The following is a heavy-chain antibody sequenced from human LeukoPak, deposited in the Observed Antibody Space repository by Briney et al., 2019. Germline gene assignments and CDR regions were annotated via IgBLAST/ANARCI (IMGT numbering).Heavy chain of an antibody. CDR3: AREEITMIVVPYDAFDI. V-gene: IGHV1-69*05. Sequence: SVKVSCMASGGTFSSYAISWVRQAPGQGLEWMGGIIPIFGTANYAQKFQGRVTITTDESTSTAYMELSSLRSEDTAVYYCAREEITMIVVPYDAFDIWGQGTMVTVPS. CDR1: GGTFSSYA. D-gene: IGHD3-22*01. CDR2: IIPIFGTA. J-gene: IGHJ3*02.